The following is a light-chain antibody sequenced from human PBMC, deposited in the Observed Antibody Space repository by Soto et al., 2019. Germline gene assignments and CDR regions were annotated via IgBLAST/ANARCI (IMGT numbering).Light chain of an antibody. Sequence: QSVLTQPRSVSASPGQSVTISCTGTRSDVGGYNYVSWYQRHPGKAPKLMIYGVSERPSGVPDRFSGSKSGNTASLTISGLQAEDEADYYCCSYAGTPYVFGTGTKVTVL. J-gene: IGLJ1*01. CDR3: CSYAGTPYV. CDR2: GVS. V-gene: IGLV2-11*01. CDR1: RSDVGGYNY.